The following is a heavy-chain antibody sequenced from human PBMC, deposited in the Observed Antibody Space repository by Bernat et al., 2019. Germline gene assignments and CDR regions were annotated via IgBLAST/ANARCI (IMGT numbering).Heavy chain of an antibody. V-gene: IGHV3-23*01. D-gene: IGHD6-19*01. CDR3: AGEGGTMPDSNGWYAGGGLDH. CDR1: GFTFTSYA. J-gene: IGHJ4*02. CDR2: ISGGGSGT. Sequence: EVQLLESGGGLGQPGGSLRLSCAASGFTFTSYAMSWVRQAPGKGLEWVSAISGGGSGTYYGDSVKGRFTISRDNSKNTLYLQMNSLRVEDTAVYYCAGEGGTMPDSNGWYAGGGLDHWGQGTLVTVSS.